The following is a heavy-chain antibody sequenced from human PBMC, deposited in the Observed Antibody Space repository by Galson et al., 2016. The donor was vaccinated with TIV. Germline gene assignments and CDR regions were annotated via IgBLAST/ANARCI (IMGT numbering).Heavy chain of an antibody. CDR1: GFTLRNYV. J-gene: IGHJ6*02. Sequence: SLRLSCAASGFTLRNYVMSWVRRAPGKGLEWVSVVSGSGDSTYYADSVRGRFTISRDNSKNTLYLQMNSLRPEDTAVYYCAKRRVLTPKYQYNYGMDVWGQGTTVTVSS. D-gene: IGHD4-23*01. V-gene: IGHV3-23*01. CDR3: AKRRVLTPKYQYNYGMDV. CDR2: VSGSGDST.